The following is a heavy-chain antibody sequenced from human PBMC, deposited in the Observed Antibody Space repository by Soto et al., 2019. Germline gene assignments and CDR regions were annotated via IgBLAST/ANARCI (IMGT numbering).Heavy chain of an antibody. CDR3: ARDAVAMDY. J-gene: IGHJ4*02. Sequence: PGESLKISCAASEFTISSYAMHWVRQAPGKGLEWVAVISYDGSSKYNTDSVKGPFTVSRDKSKNTVYLQMHSLTVEDTAVYYCARDAVAMDYWGQGTLVTVSS. CDR2: ISYDGSSK. D-gene: IGHD6-19*01. V-gene: IGHV3-30-3*01. CDR1: EFTISSYA.